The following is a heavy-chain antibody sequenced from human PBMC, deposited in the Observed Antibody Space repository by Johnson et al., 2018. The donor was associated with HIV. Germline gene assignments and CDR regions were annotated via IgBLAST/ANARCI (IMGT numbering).Heavy chain of an antibody. J-gene: IGHJ3*02. V-gene: IGHV3-30*04. CDR1: GFTFSSYA. CDR3: ARDYRGRTVDAFDI. CDR2: IGFDGTKS. D-gene: IGHD3-16*02. Sequence: QVQLVESGGGVVQPGRSLRLSCAASGFTFSSYAMHWVRQAPGKGLEWVAVIGFDGTKSYYADSLKGRFTISRDNSKNMLDLQMNSLRAGDAAVYYCARDYRGRTVDAFDIWGQGTMVTVSS.